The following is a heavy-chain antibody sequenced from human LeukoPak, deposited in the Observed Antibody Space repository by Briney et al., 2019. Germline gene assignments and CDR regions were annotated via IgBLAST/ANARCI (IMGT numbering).Heavy chain of an antibody. Sequence: SETLSLTYTVSCGSISRTSYYWGWIRQPPRKGLEWIGRIYYSGSTYDNPSLKSRFTISVDTSKNQYSIKLSSVTAADTAVYYCARHSSGVGVPYGMDVWGQGTTVTVSS. D-gene: IGHD2-15*01. CDR1: CGSISRTSYY. CDR2: IYYSGST. V-gene: IGHV4-39*01. J-gene: IGHJ6*02. CDR3: ARHSSGVGVPYGMDV.